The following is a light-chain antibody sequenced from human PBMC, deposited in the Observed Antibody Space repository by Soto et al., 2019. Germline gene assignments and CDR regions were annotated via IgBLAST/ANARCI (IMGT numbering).Light chain of an antibody. Sequence: DIVMTQSPDSLAVSLGERATINCKASQSVLSSSNSKNYFAWFQQKPGQPPKMLIAWASTRESGVPDRFSGSGSGTDFTLTISSLQAEDVAVYYCQQYYGVVPGFGQGTKVEIK. CDR1: QSVLSSSNSKNY. CDR3: QQYYGVVPG. CDR2: WAS. V-gene: IGKV4-1*01. J-gene: IGKJ1*01.